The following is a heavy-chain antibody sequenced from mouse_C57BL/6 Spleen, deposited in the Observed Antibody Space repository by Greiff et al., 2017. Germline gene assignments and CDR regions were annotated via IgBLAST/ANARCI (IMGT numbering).Heavy chain of an antibody. Sequence: VQLQQSGPELVKPGASVKISCKASGYSFTGYYMNWVKQSPEKSLEWIGEINPSTGGTTYNQKFKAKATLTVDKSSSTAYMQLKSLTSEDSAVYYCARGGGGSSFAYWGQGTLVTVSA. CDR1: GYSFTGYY. V-gene: IGHV1-42*01. J-gene: IGHJ3*01. CDR3: ARGGGGSSFAY. D-gene: IGHD1-1*01. CDR2: INPSTGGT.